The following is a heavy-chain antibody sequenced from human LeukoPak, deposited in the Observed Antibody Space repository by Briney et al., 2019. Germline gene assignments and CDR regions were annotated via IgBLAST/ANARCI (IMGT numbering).Heavy chain of an antibody. D-gene: IGHD5-12*01. J-gene: IGHJ4*02. CDR2: ISSDGSTK. Sequence: GGSLRHSCAAPLYTPRTYIIYWVCAAPDKGLERVAVISSDGSTKYYADSVKGRFTISRDNSKISLYLQMNSLRAEDTAVYYCARVIQWLIVCWGQGTLVTGSS. V-gene: IGHV3-30*04. CDR3: ARVIQWLIVC. CDR1: LYTPRTYI.